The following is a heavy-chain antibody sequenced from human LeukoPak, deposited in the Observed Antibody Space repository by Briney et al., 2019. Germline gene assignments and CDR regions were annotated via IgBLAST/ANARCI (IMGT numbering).Heavy chain of an antibody. D-gene: IGHD1-26*01. CDR1: YSSLLSRLA. Sequence: PGGSLTLSSAAYSSLLSRLARGWVRQAPGKGLEWVSAISGSGGSTYYADSVKGRFTISRDNSKNTLYLQMTSLRAEDTAVYYFLNKISDRWSSILPEVGGQGTTVTVSS. V-gene: IGHV3-23*01. J-gene: IGHJ6*02. CDR2: ISGSGGST. CDR3: LNKISDRWSSILPEV.